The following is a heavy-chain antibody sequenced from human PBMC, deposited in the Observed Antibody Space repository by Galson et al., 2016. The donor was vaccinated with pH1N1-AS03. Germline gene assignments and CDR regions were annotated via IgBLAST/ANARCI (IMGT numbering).Heavy chain of an antibody. V-gene: IGHV6-1*01. CDR2: TYYRSKWFN. D-gene: IGHD3-10*01. CDR3: SARRPGDGFGELTRDY. Sequence: CAISGDSVSSNSVAWNWIRQSPSRGLEWLGRTYYRSKWFNEYPASVKSRITINSDTSKNQFSLKLTPLTAADTAVYYCSARRPGDGFGELTRDYWGQGILVTVSS. CDR1: GDSVSSNSVA. J-gene: IGHJ4*02.